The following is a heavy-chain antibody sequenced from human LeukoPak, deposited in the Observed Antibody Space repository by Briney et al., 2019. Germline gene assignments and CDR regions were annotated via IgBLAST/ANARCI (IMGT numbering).Heavy chain of an antibody. Sequence: GGSLRLSCAASGYTFSSYGMHWVRQAPGKGLEWVAVISYDGSNKYYADSVKGRFTISRDNSKNTLYLQMNSLRAEDTAVYYCAKDRSHCSGGSCYPFDHWGQGTLVTVSS. CDR1: GYTFSSYG. D-gene: IGHD2-15*01. V-gene: IGHV3-30*18. CDR3: AKDRSHCSGGSCYPFDH. CDR2: ISYDGSNK. J-gene: IGHJ4*02.